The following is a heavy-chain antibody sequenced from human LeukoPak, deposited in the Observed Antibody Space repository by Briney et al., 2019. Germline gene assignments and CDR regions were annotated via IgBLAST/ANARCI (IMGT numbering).Heavy chain of an antibody. CDR3: ARDNGDYWFDY. Sequence: ASVKVSCKASGYTFTGYYVHWVRQAPGQGLEWMGWINPNSGGTNYAQKFQGRVTLTRDTSISTAYMEVNRLRSDDTAVYYCARDNGDYWFDYWGQGTLVTVSS. CDR2: INPNSGGT. V-gene: IGHV1-2*02. J-gene: IGHJ4*02. D-gene: IGHD4-17*01. CDR1: GYTFTGYY.